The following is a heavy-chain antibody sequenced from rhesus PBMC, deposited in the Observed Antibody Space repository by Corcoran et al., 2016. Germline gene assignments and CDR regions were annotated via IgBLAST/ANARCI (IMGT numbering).Heavy chain of an antibody. Sequence: QVHLQESGPGLVKPLETLSLPCAVSCGSFRINYWSWIPQPPGKGLEWIGHIYGSGSSPNYNPSLKSRVTLSVDTSKNQFSLHLSSVTAADTALYYCARVGLRYFFDYWGQGVLVTVSS. CDR3: ARVGLRYFFDY. CDR1: CGSFRINY. V-gene: IGHV4S11*01. CDR2: IYGSGSSP. J-gene: IGHJ4*01. D-gene: IGHD4-29*01.